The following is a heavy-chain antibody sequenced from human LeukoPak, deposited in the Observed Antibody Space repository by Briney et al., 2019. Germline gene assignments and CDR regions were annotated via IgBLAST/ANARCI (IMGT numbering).Heavy chain of an antibody. D-gene: IGHD2-15*01. CDR1: GGSISGNY. V-gene: IGHV4-59*08. J-gene: IGHJ4*02. CDR3: ARHPFATPFDY. Sequence: SETLSLTCTVSGGSISGNYWSWIRQPPGKGLEWIGYAYSSGHTNYNSSLKSRVTMSLDTSKSQLSLRLSSVTAADTAVYFCARHPFATPFDYWGPGTLVTVSS. CDR2: AYSSGHT.